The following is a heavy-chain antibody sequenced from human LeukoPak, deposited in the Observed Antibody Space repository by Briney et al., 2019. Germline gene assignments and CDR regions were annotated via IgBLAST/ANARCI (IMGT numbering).Heavy chain of an antibody. CDR3: ASPFMYSGYPSKYYYYYGMDV. D-gene: IGHD5-12*01. J-gene: IGHJ6*02. CDR1: GYTFTGYS. V-gene: IGHV1-2*02. Sequence: ASVKVSCKASGYTFTGYSMHWVRQAPGQGLEWMGWINPNSGGTNYAQNFQGRVTVTRDTSISTAYMELSRLRSDDTAVYYCASPFMYSGYPSKYYYYYGMDVWGQGTTVTVSS. CDR2: INPNSGGT.